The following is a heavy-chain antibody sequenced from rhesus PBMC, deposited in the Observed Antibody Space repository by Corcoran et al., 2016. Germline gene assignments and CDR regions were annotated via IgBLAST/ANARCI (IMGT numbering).Heavy chain of an antibody. V-gene: IGHV4-122*02. CDR2: ITYSGST. J-gene: IGHJ4*01. CDR3: ARELYSGSYPHFDY. CDR1: GGYNSS. Sequence: QVQLQESGPGLVTPSETLSLTCAVSGGYNSSWTLTRPPPGLGLEWIGYITYSGSTSYNPSLKSRVTISRDTSKNQFSLKLSSVTAADTAVYYCARELYSGSYPHFDYWGQGVLVTVSS. D-gene: IGHD3-16*01.